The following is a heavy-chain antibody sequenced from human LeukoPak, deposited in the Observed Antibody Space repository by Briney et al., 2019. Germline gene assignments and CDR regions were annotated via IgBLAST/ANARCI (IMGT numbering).Heavy chain of an antibody. CDR3: TRPTGEYSSSWYESYPLYYYYYMDV. CDR2: IRSKANSYAT. Sequence: GGSLRLSCAASGFTFSGSAMHWVRQASGKGLEWVGRIRSKANSYATAYAASVKGRFTISRDDSKNTAYLQMNSLKTEDTAVYYCTRPTGEYSSSWYESYPLYYYYYMDVWGKGTTVTVSS. D-gene: IGHD6-13*01. V-gene: IGHV3-73*01. CDR1: GFTFSGSA. J-gene: IGHJ6*03.